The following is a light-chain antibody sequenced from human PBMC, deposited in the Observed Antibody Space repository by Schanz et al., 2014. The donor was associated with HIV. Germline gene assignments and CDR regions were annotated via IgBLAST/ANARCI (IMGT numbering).Light chain of an antibody. CDR2: GAF. CDR1: QSVSSK. Sequence: EIVLTQSPGSLSLSPGERATLSCRASQSVSSKLAWYQHKPGQAPRLLIYGAFTRATGIPVRFSGSGSGTDFTLTISGLQSEDFAVYYCQQYSDWPPSTFGQGTKLEIK. J-gene: IGKJ2*01. V-gene: IGKV3-15*01. CDR3: QQYSDWPPST.